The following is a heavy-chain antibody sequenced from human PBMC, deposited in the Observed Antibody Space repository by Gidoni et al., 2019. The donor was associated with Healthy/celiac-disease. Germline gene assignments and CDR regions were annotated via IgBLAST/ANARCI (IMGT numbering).Heavy chain of an antibody. CDR1: GGSFSGYY. D-gene: IGHD6-19*01. J-gene: IGHJ6*02. CDR2: INHSGST. V-gene: IGHV4-34*01. Sequence: QVQLQQWGAGRLKPSETLSLTCAVYGGSFSGYYWSWIRHPPGKGLEWLWEINHSGSTNYNPSLKSRVTISVATSKTHFSLKLSSVTAAATAVYYCARQGGIAVAGVFYYGMDVWGQGTTVTVSS. CDR3: ARQGGIAVAGVFYYGMDV.